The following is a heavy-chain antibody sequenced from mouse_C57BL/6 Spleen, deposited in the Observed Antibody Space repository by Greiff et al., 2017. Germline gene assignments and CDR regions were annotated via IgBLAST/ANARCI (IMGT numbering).Heavy chain of an antibody. D-gene: IGHD1-1*01. J-gene: IGHJ2*01. CDR2: INYDGSST. Sequence: EVQVVESEGGLVQPGSSMKLSCTASGFTFSDYYMAWVRQVPEKGLEWVANINYDGSSTYYLDSLKSRFIISRDNAKNILYLQMSSLKSEDTATYYCARDGYYGSSLLDYWGQGTTLTVSS. CDR1: GFTFSDYY. CDR3: ARDGYYGSSLLDY. V-gene: IGHV5-16*01.